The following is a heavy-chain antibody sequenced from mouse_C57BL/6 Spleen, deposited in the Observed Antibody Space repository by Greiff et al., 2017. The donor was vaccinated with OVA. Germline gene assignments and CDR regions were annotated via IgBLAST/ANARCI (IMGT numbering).Heavy chain of an antibody. CDR1: GYTFTDYN. J-gene: IGHJ3*01. D-gene: IGHD2-14*01. V-gene: IGHV1-18*01. Sequence: VQLQQSGPELVKPGASVKIPCKASGYTFTDYNMDWVKQSHGKSLEWIGDINPHNGGTIYNQKFKGKATLTVDKASSTAYMDHSRLTTEDTAVDDGERRGNGYPFAYWGQGTRVTVSA. CDR3: ERRGNGYPFAY. CDR2: INPHNGGT.